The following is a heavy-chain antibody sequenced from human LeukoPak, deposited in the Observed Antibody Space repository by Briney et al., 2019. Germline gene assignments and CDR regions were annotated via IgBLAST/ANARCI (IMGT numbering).Heavy chain of an antibody. J-gene: IGHJ4*02. CDR2: INPSGGST. CDR1: GYTFTSYY. V-gene: IGHV1-46*01. CDR3: GRDIPTLAYYDFWSGSFWE. Sequence: ASVKVSCKASGYTFTSYYMHWVRQAPGQGLEWMGIINPSGGSTSYAQKFQGRVTMTRDTSTSTVYMELSSLRSDDTAVYYCGRDIPTLAYYDFWSGSFWEWGQGTLVTVSS. D-gene: IGHD3-3*01.